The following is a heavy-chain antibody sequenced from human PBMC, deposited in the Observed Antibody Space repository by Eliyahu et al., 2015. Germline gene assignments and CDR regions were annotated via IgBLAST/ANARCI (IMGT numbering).Heavy chain of an antibody. CDR1: GIXLGGDY. Sequence: EVQLEESGGELVQPGGSLRLSCAASGIXLGGDYMIWVRQAPGKGLEWGSLIYSDDTTYYADSVKGRFRISRDKSKSALFLEMNSLRVEDSAVYYCARETTRGITGFETWGQGTQVTV. V-gene: IGHV3-66*01. CDR3: ARETTRGITGFET. J-gene: IGHJ5*02. CDR2: IYSDDTT. D-gene: IGHD1-14*01.